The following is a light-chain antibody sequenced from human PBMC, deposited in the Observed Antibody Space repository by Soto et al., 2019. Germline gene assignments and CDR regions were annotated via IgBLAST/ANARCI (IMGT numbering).Light chain of an antibody. CDR2: STS. CDR1: QNIENY. V-gene: IGKV1-39*01. J-gene: IGKJ1*01. CDR3: QLSSNIPWT. Sequence: IQLTQSPSSLSASVGDRVTVSCRSSQNIENYLSWYVQRPGKAPELLVYSTSKLKSGVPSRFRGSGSGTDFSLTISSLQSEDFGTYYCQLSSNIPWTFGQGTKVEIK.